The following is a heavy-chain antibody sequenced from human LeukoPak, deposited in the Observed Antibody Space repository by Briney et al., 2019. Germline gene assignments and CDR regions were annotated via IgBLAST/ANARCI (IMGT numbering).Heavy chain of an antibody. CDR1: GYTFTGHS. J-gene: IGHJ4*02. D-gene: IGHD3-9*01. Sequence: GASVKVSCKASGYTFTGHSMYWVRQAPGQGLEWMGWIKPNNGGTNYAQKFQGRVTMTRDTSISTAYMELSRLRSDDTAVYYCARGPHGRIYDILTGFDYWGQGTLVTVSS. CDR3: ARGPHGRIYDILTGFDY. CDR2: IKPNNGGT. V-gene: IGHV1-2*02.